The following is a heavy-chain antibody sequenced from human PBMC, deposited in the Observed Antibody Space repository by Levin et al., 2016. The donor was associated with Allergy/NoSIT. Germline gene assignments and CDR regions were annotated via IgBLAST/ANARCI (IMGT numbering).Heavy chain of an antibody. J-gene: IGHJ6*02. V-gene: IGHV4-31*03. CDR2: IYYSGST. CDR3: ARGSRVVPAANYYYGMDV. CDR1: GGSISSGGYY. D-gene: IGHD2-2*01. Sequence: SETLSLTCTVSGGSISSGGYYWSWIRQHPGKGLEWIGYIYYSGSTYYNPSLKSRVTISVDTSKNQFSLKLSSVTAADTAVYYCARGSRVVPAANYYYGMDVWGQGTTVTVSS.